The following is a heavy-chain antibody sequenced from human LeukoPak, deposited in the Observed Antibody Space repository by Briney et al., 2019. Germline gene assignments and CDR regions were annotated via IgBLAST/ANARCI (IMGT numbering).Heavy chain of an antibody. D-gene: IGHD3-22*01. CDR3: AKGNDIGGYYYPHFDY. Sequence: GGSLRLSCAASGFTFSSYGMHWVRQAPGKGLEWVAVISSDGNNKNYVDSVKGRFTFSRDNSKDTLYLQMNSLRAEDTAVYYCAKGNDIGGYYYPHFDYWGQGTLVTVSS. CDR2: ISSDGNNK. CDR1: GFTFSSYG. V-gene: IGHV3-30*18. J-gene: IGHJ4*02.